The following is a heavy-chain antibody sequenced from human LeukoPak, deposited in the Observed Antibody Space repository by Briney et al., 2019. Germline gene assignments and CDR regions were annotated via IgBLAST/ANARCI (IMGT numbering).Heavy chain of an antibody. CDR2: MNPNSGNT. Sequence: GASVKVSCKAPGYTFTSYDINWVRQATGQGLEWMGWMNPNSGNTGYAQKFQGRVTLTRDMSTSTDYLELSSLRSEDTAVYYCARDNSVRDEAWWFNPWGQGTLVTVSS. V-gene: IGHV1-8*01. J-gene: IGHJ5*02. CDR1: GYTFTSYD. D-gene: IGHD5-24*01. CDR3: ARDNSVRDEAWWFNP.